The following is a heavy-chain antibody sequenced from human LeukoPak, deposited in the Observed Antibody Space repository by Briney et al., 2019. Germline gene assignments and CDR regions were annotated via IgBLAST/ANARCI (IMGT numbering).Heavy chain of an antibody. V-gene: IGHV3-30*18. CDR1: GFTFSSYG. J-gene: IGHJ1*01. D-gene: IGHD6-19*01. CDR2: ISYDGSNK. Sequence: GGSLRLSCAASGFTFSSYGMHWVRQAPGKGLEWVAVISYDGSNKYYADSVKGRFTIPRDNSKDTLYLQMNSLRAEDTAVYYCAKGGSGWYEPEYFQHWGQGTLVTVSS. CDR3: AKGGSGWYEPEYFQH.